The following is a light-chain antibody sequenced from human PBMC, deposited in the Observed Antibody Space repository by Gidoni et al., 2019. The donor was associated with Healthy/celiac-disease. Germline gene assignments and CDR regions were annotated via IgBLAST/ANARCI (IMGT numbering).Light chain of an antibody. CDR1: KLGDKY. Sequence: YELTPPPSVSVSPGQTASITCSGDKLGDKYACWYQQKPGQSPVLVIYQDSKRPSGIPERFSGSNSGNTATLTISGTQAMDEADYYCQAWDSSTEVFGGGTKLTVL. CDR2: QDS. J-gene: IGLJ2*01. V-gene: IGLV3-1*01. CDR3: QAWDSSTEV.